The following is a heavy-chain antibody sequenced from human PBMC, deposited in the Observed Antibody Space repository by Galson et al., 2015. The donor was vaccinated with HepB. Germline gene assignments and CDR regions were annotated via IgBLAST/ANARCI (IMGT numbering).Heavy chain of an antibody. Sequence: SLRLSCAASGFTVSSNYMSWVRQAPGKGLEWVSVIYSGGSTYYADSVKGRFTISRDNSKNTLYLQMNSLRAEDTAVYYCARFRYDYVWGSYRYWGQGTLVTVSS. CDR3: ARFRYDYVWGSYRY. CDR2: IYSGGST. V-gene: IGHV3-66*01. J-gene: IGHJ4*02. D-gene: IGHD3-16*02. CDR1: GFTVSSNY.